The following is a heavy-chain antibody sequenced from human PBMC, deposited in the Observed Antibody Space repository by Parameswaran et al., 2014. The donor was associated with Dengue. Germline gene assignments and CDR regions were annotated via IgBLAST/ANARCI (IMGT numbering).Heavy chain of an antibody. CDR3: ARDSGYCTRTTCFYYGMDV. J-gene: IGHJ6*02. D-gene: IGHD2-2*01. V-gene: IGHV3-21*01. CDR2: MSSSGTYI. Sequence: KWIRQPPGKGLEWVSYMSSSGTYIDYADSVKGRFTISRDNAKNSLYLQMNSLRAEDTAVYYCARDSGYCTRTTCFYYGMDVWGQGTTVTVSS.